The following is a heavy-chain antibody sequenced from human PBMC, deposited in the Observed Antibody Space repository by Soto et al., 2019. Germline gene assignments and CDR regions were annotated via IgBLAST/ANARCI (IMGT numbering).Heavy chain of an antibody. CDR2: IYYSGST. Sequence: SETLSLTCTVSGGSISSYYWSWIRQPPGKGLEWIGYIYYSGSTNYNPSLKSRVTISVDTSKNQFSLKLSSVTAEDTAVYYCAKGTRYCVNGVCVVLDYWGPGTLVTVSS. V-gene: IGHV4-59*12. J-gene: IGHJ4*02. CDR1: GGSISSYY. D-gene: IGHD2-8*01. CDR3: AKGTRYCVNGVCVVLDY.